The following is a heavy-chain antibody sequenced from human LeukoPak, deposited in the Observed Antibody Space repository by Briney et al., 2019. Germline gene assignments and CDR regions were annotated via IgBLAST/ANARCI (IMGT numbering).Heavy chain of an antibody. CDR2: INHSGST. CDR1: GGSFSGYY. CDR3: ARTSRAYYYDSSGYYSCEYFQH. Sequence: SETLSLTCAVYGGSFSGYYWSWIRQPPGKGLKWIGEINHSGSTNYNPSLKSRVTISVDTSKNQFSLKLSSVTAADTAVYYCARTSRAYYYDSSGYYSCEYFQHWGQGTLVTVSS. V-gene: IGHV4-34*01. J-gene: IGHJ1*01. D-gene: IGHD3-22*01.